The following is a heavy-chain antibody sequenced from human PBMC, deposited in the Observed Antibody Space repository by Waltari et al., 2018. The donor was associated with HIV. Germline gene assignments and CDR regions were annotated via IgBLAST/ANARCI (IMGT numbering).Heavy chain of an antibody. CDR1: GFTFSSNS. V-gene: IGHV3-48*04. CDR2: ISSSSSTI. Sequence: EVQLLGSGGGVVQPGGSLRISCAASGFTFSSNSMNWVRQAPGKGLEWVSYISSSSSTIYYADSVKGRFTISRDNAKNSLYLQMNSLRAEDTAVYYCARDDYGMDVWGQGTTVTVSS. CDR3: ARDDYGMDV. J-gene: IGHJ6*02.